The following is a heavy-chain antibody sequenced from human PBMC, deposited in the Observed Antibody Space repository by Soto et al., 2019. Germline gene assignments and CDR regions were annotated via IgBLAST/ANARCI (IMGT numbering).Heavy chain of an antibody. D-gene: IGHD1-26*01. CDR3: ARGGAMGVDY. J-gene: IGHJ4*02. CDR1: GFTFDDYA. Sequence: TGGSLRLSCAASGFTFDDYAMHWVRQAPGKGLEWVSGISWNSGSIGYADSVKGRFTISRDNAKNSLYLQMNSLRAEDTALYYCARGGAMGVDYWGQGTLVTVS. CDR2: ISWNSGSI. V-gene: IGHV3-9*01.